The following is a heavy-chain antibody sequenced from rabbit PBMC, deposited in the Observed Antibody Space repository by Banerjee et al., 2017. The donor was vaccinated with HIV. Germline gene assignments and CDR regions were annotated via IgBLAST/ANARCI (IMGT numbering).Heavy chain of an antibody. J-gene: IGHJ4*01. CDR3: ATDLSGWGSFNL. D-gene: IGHD4-1*01. CDR2: IYAGSSGST. V-gene: IGHV1S40*01. CDR1: GFSFSSSYY. Sequence: QSLEESGGDLVKPGASLTLTCTASGFSFSSSYYMCWVRQAPGKGLEWIACIYAGSSGSTYYASWAKGRFTISKTSSTTVTLQMTSLTAADTATYFCATDLSGWGSFNLRGQGTLVTVS.